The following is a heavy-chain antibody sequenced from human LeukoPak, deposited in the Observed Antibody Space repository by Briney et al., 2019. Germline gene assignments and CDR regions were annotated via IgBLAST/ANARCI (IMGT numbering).Heavy chain of an antibody. D-gene: IGHD2-2*01. V-gene: IGHV1-24*01. CDR1: GYTLTELS. CDR2: FDPEDGET. J-gene: IGHJ3*02. Sequence: ASVKVSCKVSGYTLTELSMHWVRQAPGKGLEWMGGFDPEDGETIYAQKFQGRVTMTEDTSTDTAYMELSSLRSEDTAVYYCATDCSSTSCYAGLGFRGAFDIWGQGTMVTVSS. CDR3: ATDCSSTSCYAGLGFRGAFDI.